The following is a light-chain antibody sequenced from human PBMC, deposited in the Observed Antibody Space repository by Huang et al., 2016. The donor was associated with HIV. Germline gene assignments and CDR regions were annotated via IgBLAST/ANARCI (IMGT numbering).Light chain of an antibody. CDR3: QQYYHNPLP. J-gene: IGKJ4*01. CDR1: QSLFFSSNKRSY. Sequence: DIVMTQSPDSLAVSLGERATINCRSSQSLFFSSNKRSYLAWYQKKPGQPPKLVISGASARESGVPDRFSGSGSETHFTLTISSLQAEDVAVYYCQQYYHNPLPFAGGTKVEI. CDR2: GAS. V-gene: IGKV4-1*01.